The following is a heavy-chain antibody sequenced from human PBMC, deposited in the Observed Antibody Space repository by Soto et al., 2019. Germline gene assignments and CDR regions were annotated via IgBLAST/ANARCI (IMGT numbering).Heavy chain of an antibody. V-gene: IGHV3-33*01. CDR3: ARTAYDSGGFYFDS. J-gene: IGHJ4*02. Sequence: ESGGGVVQPGRSLRLSCAASGFTFSSYGMHWVRQAPGNGLEWVAVIWYDGSDKHYADSVKGRFTISRDNSKNTLYLQMNSLRAEDTAVYYCARTAYDSGGFYFDSWGQGALVTVSS. D-gene: IGHD3-10*01. CDR1: GFTFSSYG. CDR2: IWYDGSDK.